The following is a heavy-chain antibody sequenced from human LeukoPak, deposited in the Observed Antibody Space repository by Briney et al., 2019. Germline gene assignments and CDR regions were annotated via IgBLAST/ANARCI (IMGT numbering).Heavy chain of an antibody. CDR2: ISSSNNYI. Sequence: GGSLRLSCAAPEFTFSSYSMTWVRQAPGKGLEWVSSISSSNNYIYYADSVKGRFTISRDNAKNSLFLHMNSLRPEDTAVYYCARDYDSSGFLDFWGQGTLVTVSS. CDR3: ARDYDSSGFLDF. J-gene: IGHJ4*02. V-gene: IGHV3-21*01. D-gene: IGHD3-22*01. CDR1: EFTFSSYS.